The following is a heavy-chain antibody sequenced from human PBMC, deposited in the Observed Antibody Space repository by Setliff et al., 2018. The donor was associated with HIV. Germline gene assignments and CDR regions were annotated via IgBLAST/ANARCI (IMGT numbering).Heavy chain of an antibody. J-gene: IGHJ4*02. D-gene: IGHD1-26*01. V-gene: IGHV4-31*03. CDR1: GGSISSGNYY. CDR3: ARGAASGSYFY. Sequence: SETLSLTCTVSGGSISSGNYYWTWIRQLPGKGLEWIGYIFDSGSTYFKPSLKSRATISVDSSKNQFSLKLSSVTAADTAVYYCARGAASGSYFYWGQGTLVTVSS. CDR2: IFDSGST.